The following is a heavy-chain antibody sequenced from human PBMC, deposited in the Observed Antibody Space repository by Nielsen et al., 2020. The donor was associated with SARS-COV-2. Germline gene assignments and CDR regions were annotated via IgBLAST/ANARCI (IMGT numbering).Heavy chain of an antibody. CDR2: IGTAGDT. D-gene: IGHD2-21*02. J-gene: IGHJ6*02. CDR3: ARDIGCGGDCYAGGMDV. CDR1: GFTFSSYD. V-gene: IGHV3-13*04. Sequence: GESLKISCAASGFTFSSYDMHWVRQATGKGLEWVSAIGTAGDTYYPGSVKGRFTISRENAKNSLYLQMNSLRAGDTAVYYCARDIGCGGDCYAGGMDVWGQGTTVTVSS.